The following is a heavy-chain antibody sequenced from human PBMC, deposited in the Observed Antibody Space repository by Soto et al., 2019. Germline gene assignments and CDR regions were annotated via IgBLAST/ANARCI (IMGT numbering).Heavy chain of an antibody. Sequence: SGPTLVNPTQALTLTCTFSGFSLSSNGVGVGWIRQPPGKALEWLALIYWDDDKRYSPSLKRRLTINKDTSKNQVGLTMTNMDPVDTATYYCAHSRGYSYAFYFHYWGQGTLVTVSS. CDR2: IYWDDDK. CDR3: AHSRGYSYAFYFHY. V-gene: IGHV2-5*02. D-gene: IGHD5-18*01. J-gene: IGHJ4*02. CDR1: GFSLSSNGVG.